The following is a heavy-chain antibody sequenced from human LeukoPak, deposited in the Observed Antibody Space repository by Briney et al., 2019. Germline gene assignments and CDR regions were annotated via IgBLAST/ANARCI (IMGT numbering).Heavy chain of an antibody. CDR1: GFTFSTYS. Sequence: PGGSLRLSCTASGFTFSTYSMDWVRQAPGKGLEWVSYISAGSTNIFYADSFKGRFTISRDNAQNSLYLQMNSLRAEDTAVYYCARDPPGAHFDYWGQGTLVTVSS. D-gene: IGHD7-27*01. V-gene: IGHV3-21*01. CDR2: ISAGSTNI. J-gene: IGHJ4*02. CDR3: ARDPPGAHFDY.